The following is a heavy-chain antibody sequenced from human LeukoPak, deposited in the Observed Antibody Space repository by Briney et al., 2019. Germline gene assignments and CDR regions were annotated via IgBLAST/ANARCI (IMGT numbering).Heavy chain of an antibody. CDR1: GLTFSSYA. D-gene: IGHD4-17*01. CDR2: ISGSGGST. V-gene: IGHV3-23*01. Sequence: GGSLRLSCEASGLTFSSYAMSWVRKAPGKGLEWASAISGSGGSTYYADSVKGRFTISRDNSKNTLYLLMTSLRADDTAVYYCATVKYDYGDPVGWFDPWGQGTLVTVSS. CDR3: ATVKYDYGDPVGWFDP. J-gene: IGHJ5*02.